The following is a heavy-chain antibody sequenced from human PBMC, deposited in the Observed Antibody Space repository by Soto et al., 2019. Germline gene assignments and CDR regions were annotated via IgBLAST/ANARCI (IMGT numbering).Heavy chain of an antibody. CDR3: ARGLRDFWSGYSLLAPAGFDY. CDR1: GGSISSGDYY. CDR2: IYYSGST. D-gene: IGHD3-3*01. Sequence: PSETLSLTCTVSGGSISSGDYYWSWIRQPPGKGLEWIGYIYYSGSTYYNPSLKSRVTISVDTSKNQFSLKLSSVTAADTAVYYCARGLRDFWSGYSLLAPAGFDYWGQGTLVTSPQ. J-gene: IGHJ4*02. V-gene: IGHV4-30-4*01.